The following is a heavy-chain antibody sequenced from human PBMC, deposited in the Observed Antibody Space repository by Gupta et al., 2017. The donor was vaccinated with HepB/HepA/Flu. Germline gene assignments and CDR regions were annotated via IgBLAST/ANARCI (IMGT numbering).Heavy chain of an antibody. CDR1: GGTISSSTYY. CDR3: ARHVVVIPASNPPGNWFDP. J-gene: IGHJ5*02. Sequence: QLLLQESGPGLVKPSETLSLTCSVSGGTISSSTYYCGWIRQPLGKGLEWIGSIHYSGRYHYNPSLKTRVTMSVDKTKNQFSLKLSSVAATDTAVYYCARHVVVIPASNPPGNWFDPWGQGTLVTVSS. CDR2: IHYSGRY. V-gene: IGHV4-39*01. D-gene: IGHD2-2*01.